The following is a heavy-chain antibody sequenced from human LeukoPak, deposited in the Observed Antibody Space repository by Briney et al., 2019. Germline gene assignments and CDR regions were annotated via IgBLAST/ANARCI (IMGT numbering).Heavy chain of an antibody. CDR2: ISSSGSTI. CDR1: GFTCSSYE. Sequence: TGGSLRRSWAASGFTCSSYEMNGVRQAPGKGLEWVSYISSSGSTIYYADSVKGRFTISRDNAKNSLYLQMNSLRAEDTAVYYCARDLRLSGDYWGQGTLVTVSS. V-gene: IGHV3-48*03. D-gene: IGHD3-16*02. J-gene: IGHJ4*02. CDR3: ARDLRLSGDY.